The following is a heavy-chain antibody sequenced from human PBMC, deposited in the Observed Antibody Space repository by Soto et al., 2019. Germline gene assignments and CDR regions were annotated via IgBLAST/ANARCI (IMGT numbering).Heavy chain of an antibody. CDR2: ISAYNGNT. J-gene: IGHJ3*02. V-gene: IGHV1-18*01. CDR1: GYTFTSYG. D-gene: IGHD3-10*01. CDR3: AKGRSSVRARGDYFDI. Sequence: QVQLVQSGAEVKKPGASVKVSCKASGYTFTSYGISWVRQAPGQGLERMGWISAYNGNTNYAQKLQGRVTMTTDTSTSTAYMELRSLRSDEKAVYCCAKGRSSVRARGDYFDIWVQVTMVTVSS.